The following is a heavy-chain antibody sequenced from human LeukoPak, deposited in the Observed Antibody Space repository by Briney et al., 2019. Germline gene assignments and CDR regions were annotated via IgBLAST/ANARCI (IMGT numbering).Heavy chain of an antibody. Sequence: ASVKVSCKASGYTFTDYYMHWVRQAPGQGLEWMGWINPNSGGTNYAQKFQGRVTMTRDTSISTAYMELSRLRSDDTAVYYCPRDRADWDGMDVWGQGTTVTVSS. J-gene: IGHJ6*02. V-gene: IGHV1-2*02. CDR1: GYTFTDYY. CDR3: PRDRADWDGMDV. CDR2: INPNSGGT. D-gene: IGHD2-21*01.